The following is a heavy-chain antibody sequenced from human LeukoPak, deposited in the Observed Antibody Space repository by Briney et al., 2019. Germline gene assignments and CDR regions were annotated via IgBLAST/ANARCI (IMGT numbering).Heavy chain of an antibody. CDR3: ASVKSSGSYYPDY. V-gene: IGHV4-34*01. D-gene: IGHD1-26*01. CDR2: INHSGST. Sequence: SETLSLTCAVYGGSFSGYYWSWIRQPPGKGLEWIGEINHSGSTNYNPSLKSRVTISVDTSKNQFSLKLSSVTAADTAVYYCASVKSSGSYYPDYWGQGTLVTVSS. J-gene: IGHJ4*02. CDR1: GGSFSGYY.